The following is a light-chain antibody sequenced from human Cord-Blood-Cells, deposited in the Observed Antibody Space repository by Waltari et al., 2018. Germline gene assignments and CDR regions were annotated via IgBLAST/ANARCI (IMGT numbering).Light chain of an antibody. CDR1: SLRGYY. CDR2: GKN. Sequence: SSDLTQDPAVSVALGQTVRITCKRDSLRGYYASWYQQKPGQAPVLVIYGKNNRPSGIPDRFSGSSAGNTAYLTITGAQAEDEADYYCNSRDSSGNHVVFGGGTKLTVL. J-gene: IGLJ2*01. V-gene: IGLV3-19*01. CDR3: NSRDSSGNHVV.